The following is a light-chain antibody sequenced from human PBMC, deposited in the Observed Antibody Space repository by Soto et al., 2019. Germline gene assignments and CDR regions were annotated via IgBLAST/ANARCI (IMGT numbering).Light chain of an antibody. CDR3: SSYTSSTLYV. J-gene: IGLJ1*01. V-gene: IGLV2-11*01. CDR2: GVV. CDR1: GNDVGAYNY. Sequence: SVLNQPRSVSGSPGQSVTISCTGTGNDVGAYNYVSWYQQHPGRPPKLLIYGVVRWPSGVPDRFSGSKSGNTASLTISGLQAEDEADYYCSSYTSSTLYVFGNGTKVIVL.